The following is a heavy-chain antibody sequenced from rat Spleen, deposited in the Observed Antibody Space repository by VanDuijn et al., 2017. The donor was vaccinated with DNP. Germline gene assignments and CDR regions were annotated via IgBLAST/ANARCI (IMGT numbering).Heavy chain of an antibody. CDR3: ARWEYYDDGYYFDY. V-gene: IGHV1-43*01. CDR2: INTGGGGT. D-gene: IGHD1-12*02. J-gene: IGHJ2*01. Sequence: INTGGGGTNYNEKFKDKATLTVDRSSSTVFLQLSSLTPDDSAVYYCARWEYYDDGYYFDYWGQGVMVTVSS.